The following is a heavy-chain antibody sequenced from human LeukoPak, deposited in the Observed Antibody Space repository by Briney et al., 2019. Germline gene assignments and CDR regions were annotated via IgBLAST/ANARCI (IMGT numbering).Heavy chain of an antibody. CDR3: ARFPHTGYSSSWYEIGDY. V-gene: IGHV1-18*01. CDR2: ISAYNGNT. Sequence: GASVKVSCKASGYTFTSYGISWVRQASGQGLEWMGWISAYNGNTNYAQKLQGRVTMTTDTSTSTAYMELRSLRSDDTAVYYCARFPHTGYSSSWYEIGDYWGQGTLVTVSS. J-gene: IGHJ4*02. CDR1: GYTFTSYG. D-gene: IGHD6-13*01.